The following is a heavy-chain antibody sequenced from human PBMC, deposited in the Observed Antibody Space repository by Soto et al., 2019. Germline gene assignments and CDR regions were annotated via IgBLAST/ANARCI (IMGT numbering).Heavy chain of an antibody. CDR2: INHSGST. CDR3: ASRGAFSIAAAGTGYYFDY. Sequence: PSETLSLTCAVYGGSFSCYYGSWIRQPPGKGLEWIGEINHSGSTNYNPSLKSRVTISVDTSKNQFSLKLSSVTAADTAVYYCASRGAFSIAAAGTGYYFDYWGQGTLVTVSS. D-gene: IGHD6-13*01. J-gene: IGHJ4*02. V-gene: IGHV4-34*01. CDR1: GGSFSCYY.